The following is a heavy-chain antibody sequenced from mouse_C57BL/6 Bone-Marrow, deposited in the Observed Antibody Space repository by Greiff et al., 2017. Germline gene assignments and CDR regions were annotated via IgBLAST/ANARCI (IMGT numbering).Heavy chain of an antibody. CDR1: GFTFSSYA. CDR3: GRDLISTVVEGAMDY. Sequence: EVMLVESGGGLVKPGGSLKLSCAASGFTFSSYAMSWVRQTPDKRLEWVATISDGGSYTYYPDNVKGRFTISRDNAKNNLYLQMSHLKSEDTAMYYCGRDLISTVVEGAMDYLGQGTSGTVSS. D-gene: IGHD1-1*01. J-gene: IGHJ4*01. CDR2: ISDGGSYT. V-gene: IGHV5-4*01.